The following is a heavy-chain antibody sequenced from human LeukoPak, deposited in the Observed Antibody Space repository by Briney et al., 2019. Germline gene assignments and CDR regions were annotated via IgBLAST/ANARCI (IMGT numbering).Heavy chain of an antibody. CDR1: GGSISSGTYY. D-gene: IGHD3-22*01. Sequence: SETLSLTCSVSGGSISSGTYYWSWIRQPAGKGLEWIGRIYTSGSTNYNPSLKSRVTISVDTSKNQFSLKLSSVTAADTAVYYCARGQGDSSGYYPNWFDPWGQGTLVTVSS. CDR3: ARGQGDSSGYYPNWFDP. V-gene: IGHV4-61*02. CDR2: IYTSGST. J-gene: IGHJ5*02.